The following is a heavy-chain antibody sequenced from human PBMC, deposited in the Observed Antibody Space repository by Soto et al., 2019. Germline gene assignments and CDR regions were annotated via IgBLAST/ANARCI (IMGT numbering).Heavy chain of an antibody. D-gene: IGHD6-6*01. CDR1: GFTFSSYW. J-gene: IGHJ4*02. CDR3: AKGPYSSSNYFDY. V-gene: IGHV3-7*01. CDR2: IKQDGSEK. Sequence: QTGGSLRLSCAASGFTFSSYWMSWVRQAPGKGLEWVANIKQDGSEKYYADSVKGRFTISRDNSKNTLYLQMNSLRAEDTAVYYCAKGPYSSSNYFDYWGQGTLVTV.